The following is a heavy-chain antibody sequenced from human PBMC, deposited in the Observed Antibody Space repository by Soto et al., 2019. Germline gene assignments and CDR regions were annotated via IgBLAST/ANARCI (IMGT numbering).Heavy chain of an antibody. CDR1: GGSFSGYY. V-gene: IGHV4-34*01. CDR3: ARGKWFGELLIAFDS. CDR2: INHSGST. Sequence: PSETLSLTCAVYGGSFSGYYWSWIRQPPGKGLEWIGEINHSGSTNYNPSLKSRVTISVDTSKNQFSLKLSSVTAADTAVYYCARGKWFGELLIAFDSPGQGTRVTVSS. D-gene: IGHD3-10*01. J-gene: IGHJ3*02.